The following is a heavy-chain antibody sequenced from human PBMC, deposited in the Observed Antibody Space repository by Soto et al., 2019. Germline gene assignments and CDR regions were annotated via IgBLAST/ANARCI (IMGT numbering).Heavy chain of an antibody. V-gene: IGHV3-30-3*01. Sequence: QVQLVESGGGVVQPGRSLRLSCAASGFTFSMYVMHWVRQAPGKGLEWVAVMAYYGNREYYGDSVKGRFFVSRDNSKNTLYMKMNSLRPEDTAGYYCARVGGSFYGSWDSWGQGDLVTVSS. CDR2: MAYYGNRE. D-gene: IGHD1-26*01. CDR1: GFTFSMYV. J-gene: IGHJ4*02. CDR3: ARVGGSFYGSWDS.